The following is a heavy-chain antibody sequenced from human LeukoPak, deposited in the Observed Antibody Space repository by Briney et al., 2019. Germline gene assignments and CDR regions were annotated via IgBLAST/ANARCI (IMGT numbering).Heavy chain of an antibody. CDR3: ARPQYSSSWFFFSY. J-gene: IGHJ4*02. CDR1: GGSISSSSYY. CDR2: IYYSGST. D-gene: IGHD6-13*01. Sequence: PSETLSLTCTVSGGSISSSSYYWGWIRQPPGKGLEWIGSIYYSGSTYYNPSLKSRVTISVDTSKNQFSLKLSSVTAADTAVYYCARPQYSSSWFFFSYWGQGTLVIVSS. V-gene: IGHV4-39*01.